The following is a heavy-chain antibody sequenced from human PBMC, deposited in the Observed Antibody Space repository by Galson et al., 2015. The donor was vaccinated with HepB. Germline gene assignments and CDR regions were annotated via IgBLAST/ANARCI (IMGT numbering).Heavy chain of an antibody. D-gene: IGHD3-22*01. CDR1: GFTFSSYA. CDR2: ISYDGSNK. J-gene: IGHJ4*02. CDR3: AATFYDSSGYTFDY. V-gene: IGHV3-30*04. Sequence: SLRLSCAASGFTFSSYAMHWVRQAPGKGLEWVAVISYDGSNKYYADSVKGRFTISRDNSKNTLYLQMNSLRAEDTAVYYCAATFYDSSGYTFDYWGQGTLVTVSS.